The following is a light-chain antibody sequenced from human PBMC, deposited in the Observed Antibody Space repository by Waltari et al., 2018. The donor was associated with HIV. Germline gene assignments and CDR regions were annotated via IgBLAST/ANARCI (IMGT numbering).Light chain of an antibody. CDR2: ETS. CDR1: IGDIGSYNL. CDR3: CSYAGRFSYV. J-gene: IGLJ1*01. V-gene: IGLV2-23*01. Sequence: QSALTQPTSVSGSPGQSITIPCVGTIGDIGSYNLLSWYQVCPDMAPSLIIFETSERPSGISHRYSGSKSGTAASLTISGLQIEDEGDYFCCSYAGRFSYVFGSGTTVTV.